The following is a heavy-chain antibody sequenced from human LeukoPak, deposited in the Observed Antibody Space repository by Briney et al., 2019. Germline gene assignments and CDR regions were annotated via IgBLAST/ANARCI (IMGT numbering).Heavy chain of an antibody. CDR3: ATGEYFDWLVFDY. CDR1: GYTLTELS. D-gene: IGHD3-9*01. CDR2: FDPEDGET. Sequence: GASVKVSCTVSGYTLTELSMHWVRQAPGKGLEWMGGFDPEDGETIYAQKFQGRVTMTEDISTDTAYMELSSLRSEDTAVYYCATGEYFDWLVFDYWGQGTLVTVSS. J-gene: IGHJ4*02. V-gene: IGHV1-24*01.